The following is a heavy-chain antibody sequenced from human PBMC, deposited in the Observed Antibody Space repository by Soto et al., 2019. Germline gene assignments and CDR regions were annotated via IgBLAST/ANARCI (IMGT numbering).Heavy chain of an antibody. V-gene: IGHV4-31*03. CDR2: IYYSGST. Sequence: ASETLSLTCTVSGGSISSGGYYWSWIRQHPGKGLEWIGYIYYSGSTYYNPSLKSRVTISVDTSKNQFSLKLSSVTAADTAVYYCARSGNDWNYSGADYWGQGTLVTVSS. D-gene: IGHD1-7*01. CDR3: ARSGNDWNYSGADY. CDR1: GGSISSGGYY. J-gene: IGHJ4*02.